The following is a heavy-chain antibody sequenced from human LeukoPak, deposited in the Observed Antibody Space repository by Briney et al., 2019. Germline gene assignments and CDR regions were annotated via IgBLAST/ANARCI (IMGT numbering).Heavy chain of an antibody. V-gene: IGHV4-59*01. CDR2: IYYGGST. Sequence: SETLSLTCTVSGGSISSYYWSWIRQPPGKGLEWIGYIYYGGSTNYNPSLKSRVTISVDTSKNQFSLKLSSVTAADTAVYYCARDRGGYDPYYFDYWGQGTLVTVSS. CDR3: ARDRGGYDPYYFDY. CDR1: GGSISSYY. D-gene: IGHD5-12*01. J-gene: IGHJ4*02.